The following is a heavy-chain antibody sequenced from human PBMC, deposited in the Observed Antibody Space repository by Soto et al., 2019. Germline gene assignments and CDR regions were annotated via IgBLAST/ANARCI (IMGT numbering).Heavy chain of an antibody. V-gene: IGHV1-46*01. Sequence: QVQLVQSGADVKRPGASVTISCEASGYTFTNYYIHWVRQAPGQGLEWMGIINPSGGSPSYAQKFQGRVTMTXXTXTXXVYMELTSLTSEDTAVYYCARDHARGLQGHWFFDLWGRGTLLTVSS. D-gene: IGHD4-4*01. CDR1: GYTFTNYY. CDR3: ARDHARGLQGHWFFDL. J-gene: IGHJ2*01. CDR2: INPSGGSP.